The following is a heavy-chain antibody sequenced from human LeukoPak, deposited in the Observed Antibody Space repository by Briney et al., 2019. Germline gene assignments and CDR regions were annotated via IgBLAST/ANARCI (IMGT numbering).Heavy chain of an antibody. Sequence: ASVKVSCKASGGTFSSYAISWVRQAPGQGLEWMGGIIPIFGTANYAQKFQGRVTITADESTSTAYMELSSLRSEDTAVYYCARDVSPRVEDYYMDVWGKGTTVTVSS. V-gene: IGHV1-69*13. CDR1: GGTFSSYA. D-gene: IGHD2-15*01. J-gene: IGHJ6*03. CDR2: IIPIFGTA. CDR3: ARDVSPRVEDYYMDV.